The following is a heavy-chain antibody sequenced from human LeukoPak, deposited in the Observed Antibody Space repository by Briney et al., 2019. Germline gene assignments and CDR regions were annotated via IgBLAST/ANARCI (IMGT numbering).Heavy chain of an antibody. Sequence: PGGSLRLSCAASGFTFSDYYMSWIRQAPGKGLEWVSYISSSGGTIYYADSVKGRFTISRDNAKNSLYLQMNSLRAEDTAVYYCARDTAMANELTPFDYWGQGTLVTVSS. CDR3: ARDTAMANELTPFDY. CDR2: ISSSGGTI. CDR1: GFTFSDYY. J-gene: IGHJ4*02. V-gene: IGHV3-11*04. D-gene: IGHD5-18*01.